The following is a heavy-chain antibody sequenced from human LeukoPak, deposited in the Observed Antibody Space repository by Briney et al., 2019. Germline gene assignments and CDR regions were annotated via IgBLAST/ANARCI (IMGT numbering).Heavy chain of an antibody. CDR1: SGSIRNYF. J-gene: IGHJ6*03. CDR3: ARGEGSSIYYYMDV. D-gene: IGHD6-13*01. Sequence: SETLSLTCTVSSGSIRNYFWSWIRQPPGKGLEWIGYMYYSGSTSYNPSLKSRVTISVDTSKNQFSLTLSSLTAADTAVYYCARGEGSSIYYYMDVWGKGTTVTVSS. V-gene: IGHV4-59*01. CDR2: MYYSGST.